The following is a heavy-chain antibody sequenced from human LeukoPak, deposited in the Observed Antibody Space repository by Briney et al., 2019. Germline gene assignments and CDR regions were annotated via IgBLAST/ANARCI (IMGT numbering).Heavy chain of an antibody. Sequence: GGSLRLSCAASGFTFSSYSMNWVRQAPGKGLEWVSSISSSSSYIYYADSVKGRFTISRDNAKNSLYLQMNSLRAEDTAVYYCARDKTAIAVAGTFYYGMDVWGQGTTVTVSS. V-gene: IGHV3-21*01. CDR1: GFTFSSYS. CDR3: ARDKTAIAVAGTFYYGMDV. D-gene: IGHD6-19*01. CDR2: ISSSSSYI. J-gene: IGHJ6*02.